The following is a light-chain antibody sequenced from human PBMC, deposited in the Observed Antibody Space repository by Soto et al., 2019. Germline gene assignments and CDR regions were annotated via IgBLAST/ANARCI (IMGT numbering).Light chain of an antibody. V-gene: IGKV3-20*01. CDR1: QSVSSSS. CDR3: QQYGSSPPMYT. Sequence: EIVLTQSPGTLSLSPGERATLSCRASQSVSSSSLAWYQQKPGQAPRLPIYGASSRATGIPDRFSGSGSGTDFTLTISRLEPEDFAVYYCQQYGSSPPMYTFGQGTKLEIK. CDR2: GAS. J-gene: IGKJ2*01.